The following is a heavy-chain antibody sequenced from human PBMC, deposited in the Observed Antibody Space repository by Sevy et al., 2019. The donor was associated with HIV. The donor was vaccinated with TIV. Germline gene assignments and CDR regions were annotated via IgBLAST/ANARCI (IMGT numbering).Heavy chain of an antibody. CDR2: IKTKTDNYAT. Sequence: GGSLRLSCAASGFTFSGSPMHWVRQASGKGLEWIGRIKTKTDNYATAYAASVKGRFTVSRDDSKNTAFLQMNSLKTEDTAVYYCVRLGGRSSFAFDLWGHGTMVTVSS. D-gene: IGHD6-6*01. V-gene: IGHV3-73*01. CDR3: VRLGGRSSFAFDL. J-gene: IGHJ3*01. CDR1: GFTFSGSP.